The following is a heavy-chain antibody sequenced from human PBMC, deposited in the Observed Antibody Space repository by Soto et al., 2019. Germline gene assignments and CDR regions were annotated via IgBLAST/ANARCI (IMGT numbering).Heavy chain of an antibody. V-gene: IGHV3-48*01. CDR2: ISSCSNTI. J-gene: IGHJ4*02. Sequence: EVQLVESGGGLVQPGGSLRLSCAASGFTFSSYSMNWVRQAPGKGLERVSYISSCSNTIYYSDSVKGRFTISRDTAKNSLYLQMNSLRADDTAVYYWASRYCSGGSCYGDDYWGQGNLVTVSS. CDR1: GFTFSSYS. D-gene: IGHD2-15*01. CDR3: ASRYCSGGSCYGDDY.